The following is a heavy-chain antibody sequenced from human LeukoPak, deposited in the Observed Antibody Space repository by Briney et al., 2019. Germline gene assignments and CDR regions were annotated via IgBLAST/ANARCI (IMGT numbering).Heavy chain of an antibody. CDR3: ARRLEYSGSRGVFDY. D-gene: IGHD1-26*01. Sequence: GGSLRLSCAASGFTVTTNYMTWVRQAPGKGLEWVSIIYSGGYTDYADSVKGRFTISRDNSKNTLDLQMNSLRAEDTAVYYCARRLEYSGSRGVFDYWGQGTLVTVSS. V-gene: IGHV3-66*01. CDR1: GFTVTTNY. J-gene: IGHJ4*02. CDR2: IYSGGYT.